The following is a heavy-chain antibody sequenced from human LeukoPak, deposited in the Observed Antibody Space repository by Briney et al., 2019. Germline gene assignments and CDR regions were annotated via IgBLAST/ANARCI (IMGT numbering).Heavy chain of an antibody. CDR1: GYTFTSYD. Sequence: ASVKVSCMASGYTFTSYDINWVRQATEQGLEWMGWMNPNSGNTGYAQKFQGRVTMTRNTSISTAYMELSSLRSEDTAVYYCARGAPDSKWGYFDLWGRGTLVTVSS. D-gene: IGHD1-26*01. CDR2: MNPNSGNT. J-gene: IGHJ2*01. CDR3: ARGAPDSKWGYFDL. V-gene: IGHV1-8*01.